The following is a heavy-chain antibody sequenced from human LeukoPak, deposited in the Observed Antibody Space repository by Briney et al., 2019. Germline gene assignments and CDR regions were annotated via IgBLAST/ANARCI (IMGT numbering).Heavy chain of an antibody. V-gene: IGHV4-34*01. D-gene: IGHD5-24*01. CDR1: GGSFSGYY. CDR3: ARREMAPRPFDY. J-gene: IGHJ4*02. Sequence: SETLSLTCAVYGGSFSGYYWSWIRQPPGKGLEWIGEINHSGSTNYNPSLKSRVTISVDTSKNQFSLKPSSVTAADTAVYYCARREMAPRPFDYWGQGTLVTVSS. CDR2: INHSGST.